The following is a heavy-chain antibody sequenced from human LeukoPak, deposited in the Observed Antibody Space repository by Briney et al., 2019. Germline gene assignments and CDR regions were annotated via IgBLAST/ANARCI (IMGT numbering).Heavy chain of an antibody. Sequence: GGSRRLSCAASGFTFSSYSMNWVRQAPGKGLEWVSYISSSSSMIYYADSVKGRFTISRDNAKNSLYLQMNSLRAEDTAVYYCARRIETGTIGFDPWGQGTMVTVSS. CDR1: GFTFSSYS. D-gene: IGHD1-7*01. CDR3: ARRIETGTIGFDP. V-gene: IGHV3-48*04. CDR2: ISSSSSMI. J-gene: IGHJ5*02.